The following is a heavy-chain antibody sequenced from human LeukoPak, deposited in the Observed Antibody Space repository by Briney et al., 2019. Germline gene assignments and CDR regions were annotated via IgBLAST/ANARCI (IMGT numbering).Heavy chain of an antibody. CDR1: GYTFTSYG. Sequence: ASVKVSCKASGYTFTSYGISWVRQAPGQGLEWMGWINPNSGERKYAQKFQGRVTLSRDTSISTAHMELSSLRSEDTAVYYCATAGTSFDSWGQGTLVTVSS. V-gene: IGHV1-2*02. J-gene: IGHJ4*02. CDR3: ATAGTSFDS. D-gene: IGHD6-13*01. CDR2: INPNSGER.